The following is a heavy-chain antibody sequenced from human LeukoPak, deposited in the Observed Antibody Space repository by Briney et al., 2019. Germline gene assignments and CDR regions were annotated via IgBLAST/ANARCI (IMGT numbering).Heavy chain of an antibody. D-gene: IGHD2-21*02. CDR3: ARGTRVVVTFFDY. CDR2: INHSGST. J-gene: IGHJ4*02. CDR1: GGSFSGYY. V-gene: IGHV4-34*01. Sequence: SETLSLTCAVYGGSFSGYYWSWIRQPPGKGLEWIGEINHSGSTNYNPPLKSRVTISVDTSKNQFSLKLSSVTAADTAVYYCARGTRVVVTFFDYWGQGTLVTVSS.